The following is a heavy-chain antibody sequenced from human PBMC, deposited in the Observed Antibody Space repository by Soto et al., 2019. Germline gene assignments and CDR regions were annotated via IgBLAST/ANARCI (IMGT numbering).Heavy chain of an antibody. D-gene: IGHD5-12*01. CDR3: ARLYSGYENYYYYGMDV. CDR1: GFTFSSYW. CDR2: INSDGSST. Sequence: EVQLVESGGGLVQPGGSLRLSCAASGFTFSSYWMHWVRQAPGKGLVWVSRINSDGSSTSYADSVKGRFTISRDNAKNTLHLQTNSLRAEDTAVYYCARLYSGYENYYYYGMDVWGQGTTVTVSS. V-gene: IGHV3-74*01. J-gene: IGHJ6*02.